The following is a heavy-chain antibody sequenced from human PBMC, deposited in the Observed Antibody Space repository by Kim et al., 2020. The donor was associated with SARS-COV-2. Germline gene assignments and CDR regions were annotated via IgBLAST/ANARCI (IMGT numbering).Heavy chain of an antibody. CDR3: ARVPHYESSGYYFDY. V-gene: IGHV3-74*01. CDR2: INTDGRIT. Sequence: GGSLRLSCAASGFTFSYHWLHWVRQAPGKGLVWVSRINTDGRITTYADSVKGRITISRDNAKNTLYLQMNNLRVEDTSVYYCARVPHYESSGYYFDYLGQGPLVSVSP. CDR1: GFTFSYHW. D-gene: IGHD3-22*01. J-gene: IGHJ4*02.